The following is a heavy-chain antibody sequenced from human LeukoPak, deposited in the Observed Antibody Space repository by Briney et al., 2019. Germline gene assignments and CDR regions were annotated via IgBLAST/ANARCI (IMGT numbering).Heavy chain of an antibody. CDR1: DYSIRNSYF. V-gene: IGHV4-38-2*01. D-gene: IGHD1-26*01. CDR3: ARHMLGAPVGAIDC. J-gene: IGHJ4*02. Sequence: PSETLSLTCDVSDYSIRNSYFWGWIRQPPGKGLEWIGSIYYTGSTSSNASLESRLTISVDTSKNQFSLKLRSVTAEDTAVYYCARHMLGAPVGAIDCWSPGTLVTVSS. CDR2: IYYTGST.